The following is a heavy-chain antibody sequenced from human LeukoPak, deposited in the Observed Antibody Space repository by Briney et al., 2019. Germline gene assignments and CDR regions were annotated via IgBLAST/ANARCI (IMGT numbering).Heavy chain of an antibody. J-gene: IGHJ4*02. CDR1: GGTFNTYA. CDR3: ARGAGVGLAGFYFDN. V-gene: IGHV1-69*05. CDR2: LIPTIASA. Sequence: SVKVSCKASGGTFNTYAIAWVRQAPGQGLEWMGGLIPTIASANTAQRFQGRVTISSAESATTTYMELRSLRSDDTAVYFCARGAGVGLAGFYFDNWGQGTLVTVSS. D-gene: IGHD6-19*01.